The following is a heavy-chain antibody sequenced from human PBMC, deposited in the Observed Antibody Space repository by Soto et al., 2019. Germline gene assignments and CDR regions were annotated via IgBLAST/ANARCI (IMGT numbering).Heavy chain of an antibody. V-gene: IGHV3-21*01. J-gene: IGHJ6*02. CDR2: ISSSSSYI. CDR1: GFTFSSYS. D-gene: IGHD3-10*01. Sequence: GGSLRLSCAASGFTFSSYSMNWVRQAPGKGLEWVSSISSSSSYIYYADSVKGRFTISRDNAKNSLYLQMNSLRAEDTAVYYCARDWITMVRGVIITEFYYYGMDVWGQGTTVTVSS. CDR3: ARDWITMVRGVIITEFYYYGMDV.